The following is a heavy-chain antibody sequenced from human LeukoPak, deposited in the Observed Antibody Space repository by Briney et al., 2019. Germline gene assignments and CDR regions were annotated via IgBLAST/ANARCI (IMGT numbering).Heavy chain of an antibody. CDR1: GYTFTGYY. J-gene: IGHJ4*02. Sequence: ASVKVSCKASGYTFTGYYMHWVRQAPGQGLEWMGWIIPNSGATNYAQNFQGRVTMTRDTSISTAYMELNRLTSDDTAVYYCARQLGATSRDYWGQGTVVTVSS. V-gene: IGHV1-2*02. CDR2: IIPNSGAT. CDR3: ARQLGATSRDY. D-gene: IGHD1-26*01.